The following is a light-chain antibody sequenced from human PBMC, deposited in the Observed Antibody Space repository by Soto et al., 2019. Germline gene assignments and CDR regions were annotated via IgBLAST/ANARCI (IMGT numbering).Light chain of an antibody. J-gene: IGKJ3*01. CDR1: QGISSY. Sequence: DIQLTQSPSFLSASVVDRVTITCRASQGISSYLAWYQQKPGKAPKLLIYAASTLQSGVPSRFSGSGSGTAFTLTISSLQPEDFATYYCQQHNSYPFTFGPGTKVDIK. V-gene: IGKV1-9*01. CDR3: QQHNSYPFT. CDR2: AAS.